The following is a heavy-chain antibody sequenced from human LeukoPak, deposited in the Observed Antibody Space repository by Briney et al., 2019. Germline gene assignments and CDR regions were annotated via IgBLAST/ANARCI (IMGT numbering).Heavy chain of an antibody. V-gene: IGHV4-59*11. CDR1: GVSIVRHY. J-gene: IGHJ4*02. D-gene: IGHD7-27*01. CDR3: ARDGEGDEGWDY. CDR2: ISYSGST. Sequence: SETLSLTCTVSGVSIVRHYWIWIRQPPGKGLEWIGHISYSGSTNYNPSLKSRVTISVDTSKNQVSLRLSSVTAADTAVYYCARDGEGDEGWDYWDQGTLVTVSS.